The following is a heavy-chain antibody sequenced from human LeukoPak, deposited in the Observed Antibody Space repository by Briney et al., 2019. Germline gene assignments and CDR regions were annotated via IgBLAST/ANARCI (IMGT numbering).Heavy chain of an antibody. D-gene: IGHD2-2*01. V-gene: IGHV1-2*02. CDR1: GYTFTSYD. CDR3: ARDLISVVVPAAIGH. Sequence: GASVKVSCKASGYTFTSYDINWVRQATGQGLEWMGWINPNSGGTNYAQKFQGRVTMTRDTSISTAYMELSRLRSDDTAVYYCARDLISVVVPAAIGHWGQGTLVTVSS. J-gene: IGHJ4*02. CDR2: INPNSGGT.